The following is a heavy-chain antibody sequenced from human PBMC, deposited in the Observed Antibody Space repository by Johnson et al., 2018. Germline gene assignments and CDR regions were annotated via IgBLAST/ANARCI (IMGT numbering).Heavy chain of an antibody. CDR2: ISSRSSYI. CDR1: GFTFSSYG. D-gene: IGHD5/OR15-5a*01. V-gene: IGHV3-21*01. J-gene: IGHJ6*03. Sequence: EVQLVETGGGVVQPGRSLRLSCAASGFTFSSYGMKWVRQAPGKGLEWVSSISSRSSYIYYADSVKGRFTLSSDNAKHSLFLQMNSLIAEDTAVYYCSKGPHTIVWVPGTCYMDVWGKGTTVTVSS. CDR3: SKGPHTIVWVPGTCYMDV.